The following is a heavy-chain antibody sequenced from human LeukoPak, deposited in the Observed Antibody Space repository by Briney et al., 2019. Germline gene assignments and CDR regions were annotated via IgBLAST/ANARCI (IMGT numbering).Heavy chain of an antibody. CDR3: ARGYGYYYYMDV. D-gene: IGHD1-14*01. CDR2: IYYSGST. Sequence: SETLSLTCTVSGGSISSYYWSWIRQPPGKGLEWIGYIYYSGSTNYNPSLKSRVTISVDTSKNQFSLKLSSVTAADTAVYYCARGYGYYYYMDVWGKGTTVTVSS. J-gene: IGHJ6*03. CDR1: GGSISSYY. V-gene: IGHV4-59*01.